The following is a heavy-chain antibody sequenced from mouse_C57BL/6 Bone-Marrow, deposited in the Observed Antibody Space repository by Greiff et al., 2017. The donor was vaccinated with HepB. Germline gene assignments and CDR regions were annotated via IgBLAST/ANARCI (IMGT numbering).Heavy chain of an antibody. CDR3: ARNGNYGAWFAY. V-gene: IGHV1-9*01. D-gene: IGHD2-1*01. Sequence: QVQLQQSGAELMKPGASVKLSCKATGYTFPGYLIEWVKQSPGHGLEWSGEILPGSGSTNYNEKFKGKATFTADTSSNTAYMQLSSLTTEESAIYYCARNGNYGAWFAYWGQGTLVTVSA. CDR2: ILPGSGST. CDR1: GYTFPGYL. J-gene: IGHJ3*01.